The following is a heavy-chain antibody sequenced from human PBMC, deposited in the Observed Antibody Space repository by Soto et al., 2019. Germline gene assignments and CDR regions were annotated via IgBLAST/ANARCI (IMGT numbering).Heavy chain of an antibody. CDR3: AKFGSLGVVTGYFDY. CDR1: GFSFSSYA. J-gene: IGHJ4*02. D-gene: IGHD1-26*01. Sequence: GGSLRLSCAASGFSFSSYAFTWVRQAPGKGLEWVSSISGSGGSTYNADSVRGRFTISRDNSKNMLYLQMNSLRAEDTAVYYCAKFGSLGVVTGYFDYWGQGILVTVSS. CDR2: ISGSGGST. V-gene: IGHV3-23*01.